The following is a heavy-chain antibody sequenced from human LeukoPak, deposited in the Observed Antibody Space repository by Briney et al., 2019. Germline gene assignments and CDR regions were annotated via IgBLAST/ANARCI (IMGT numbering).Heavy chain of an antibody. V-gene: IGHV4-34*01. CDR3: ARSTITIFGVVILSAGMFDY. J-gene: IGHJ4*02. D-gene: IGHD3-3*01. CDR1: GGSFSGYY. Sequence: SETLSLTCAVYGGSFSGYYWSWIRQPPGKGLEWIGEINHSGSTNYNPSLKSRVTISVGTSKNQFSLKLSSVTAADTAVYYCARSTITIFGVVILSAGMFDYWGQGTLVTVSS. CDR2: INHSGST.